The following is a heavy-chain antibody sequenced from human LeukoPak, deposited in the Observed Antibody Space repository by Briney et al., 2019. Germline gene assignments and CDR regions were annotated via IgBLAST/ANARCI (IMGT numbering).Heavy chain of an antibody. J-gene: IGHJ3*02. V-gene: IGHV3-33*08. D-gene: IGHD6-19*01. CDR3: ARGAVAATGDAFDI. Sequence: GGSLRLSCAASGFTFSSYWMHWVRQAPGKGLEWVAVIWYDGSNKYYADSVKGRFTISRDNSKNTLYLQMNSLRAEDTAVYYCARGAVAATGDAFDIWGQGTMVTVSS. CDR2: IWYDGSNK. CDR1: GFTFSSYW.